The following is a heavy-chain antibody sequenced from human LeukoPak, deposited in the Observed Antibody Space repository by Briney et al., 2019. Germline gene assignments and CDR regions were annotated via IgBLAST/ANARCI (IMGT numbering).Heavy chain of an antibody. CDR1: GYSFTSYW. Sequence: GESLKISCKGSGYSFTSYWIGWVRQMPGKGLEWMGIIYPGDSDTRYSPSFQGQVTISADKSISTAYLQWSSLKASDTAMYYCATHWDNWNYGQNDAFDIWGQGTMVTVSS. CDR3: ATHWDNWNYGQNDAFDI. J-gene: IGHJ3*02. CDR2: IYPGDSDT. V-gene: IGHV5-51*01. D-gene: IGHD1-7*01.